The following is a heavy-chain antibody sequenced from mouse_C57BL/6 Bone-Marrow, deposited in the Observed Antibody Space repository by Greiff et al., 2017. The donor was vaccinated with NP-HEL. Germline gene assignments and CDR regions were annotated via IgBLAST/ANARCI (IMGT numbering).Heavy chain of an antibody. D-gene: IGHD1-1*01. Sequence: QVQLQQSGPELVKPGASVKISCKASGYAFSSSWMNWVKQRPGKGLEWIGRIYPGDGDTNYNGKFKGKATLTADKSSSTAYMQLSSLTSEDSAVYFCAREYYGYAMDYWGQGTSVTVSS. CDR2: IYPGDGDT. CDR1: GYAFSSSW. CDR3: AREYYGYAMDY. J-gene: IGHJ4*01. V-gene: IGHV1-82*01.